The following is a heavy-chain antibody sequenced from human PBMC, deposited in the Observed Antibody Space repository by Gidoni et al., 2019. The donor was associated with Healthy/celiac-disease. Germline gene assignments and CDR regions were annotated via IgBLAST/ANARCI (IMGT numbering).Heavy chain of an antibody. J-gene: IGHJ6*02. CDR3: AKGYSGYDYYYYGMDV. CDR2: ISVSGGST. Sequence: EVQLLESGGGLVQPGGSLRLSCAAPGCTFSSYAMSWVRQAPGKGLEWVSAISVSGGSTYYADSVKGRFPISRDNSKNTLYLQMNSLRAEDTAVYYCAKGYSGYDYYYYGMDVWGQGTTVTVSS. D-gene: IGHD5-12*01. V-gene: IGHV3-23*01. CDR1: GCTFSSYA.